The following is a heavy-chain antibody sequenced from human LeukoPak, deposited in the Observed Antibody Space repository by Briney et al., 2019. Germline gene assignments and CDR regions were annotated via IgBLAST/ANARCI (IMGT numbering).Heavy chain of an antibody. Sequence: GGSLRLSCAASGFTVSSNYMSWVRQAPGKGLEWVSVIYSGGSTYYADSVKGRFTISRDNSKNTLYLQMNSLRAEDTAVYYCARDSHFYGDYPIFDYWGQGTLVPVSS. CDR1: GFTVSSNY. D-gene: IGHD4-17*01. CDR3: ARDSHFYGDYPIFDY. J-gene: IGHJ4*02. CDR2: IYSGGST. V-gene: IGHV3-66*01.